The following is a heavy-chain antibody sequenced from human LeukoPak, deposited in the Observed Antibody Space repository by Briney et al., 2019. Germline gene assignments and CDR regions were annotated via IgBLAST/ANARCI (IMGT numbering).Heavy chain of an antibody. Sequence: GGSLRLSCAGAGFIISNYGIHRLRQAPGKGLEGVAFIRYDARNTYYAESVKGRFTISRDNSKNTLNLKMNSLRPEDTAVYYCAKDKGAYGSGIDYWGQGTLVTVSS. V-gene: IGHV3-30*02. CDR3: AKDKGAYGSGIDY. D-gene: IGHD3-10*01. J-gene: IGHJ4*02. CDR1: GFIISNYG. CDR2: IRYDARNT.